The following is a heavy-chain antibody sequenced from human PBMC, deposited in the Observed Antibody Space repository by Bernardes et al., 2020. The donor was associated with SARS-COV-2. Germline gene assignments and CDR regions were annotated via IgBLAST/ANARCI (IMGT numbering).Heavy chain of an antibody. CDR1: GDSLSNNRAA. V-gene: IGHV6-1*01. Sequence: SQTLSLTCAISGDSLSNNRAAWNWIRQSPSRGLEWLGRTYYRSKWYNDYAISVKGRITINPDTSKNQFSLQLNSVTPEDTAVYYCARGRGGDFLVWYFDLWGRSTLVTVSS. CDR3: ARGRGGDFLVWYFDL. D-gene: IGHD2-21*02. CDR2: TYYRSKWYN. J-gene: IGHJ2*01.